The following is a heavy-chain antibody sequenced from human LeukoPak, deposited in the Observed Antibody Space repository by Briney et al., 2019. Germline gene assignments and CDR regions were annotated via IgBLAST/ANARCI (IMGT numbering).Heavy chain of an antibody. D-gene: IGHD2-21*02. J-gene: IGHJ6*03. CDR3: ARATGLRVYYYMDV. CDR2: INHSGST. CDR1: GGSFSGYY. Sequence: PSETLSLTYAVYGGSFSGYYWSWIRQPPGKGLEWIGEINHSGSTNYNPSLKSRVTISVDTSKNQFSLKLSSVTAADTAVYYCARATGLRVYYYMDVWGKGTTVTVSS. V-gene: IGHV4-34*01.